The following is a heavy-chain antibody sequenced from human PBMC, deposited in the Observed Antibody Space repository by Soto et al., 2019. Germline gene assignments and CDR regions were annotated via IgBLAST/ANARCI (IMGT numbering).Heavy chain of an antibody. CDR2: ISYDGTNK. CDR3: ARDPKTSGGQHWAFNYFDS. J-gene: IGHJ4*02. CDR1: GFSFSISH. D-gene: IGHD7-27*01. V-gene: IGHV3-30-3*01. Sequence: GGSLRLSCAASGFSFSISHMHWVRPAPGKGPEWVALISYDGTNKFYADSVKGRFTISRDNSKSTLYLQVDSLRPEDAAVYYCARDPKTSGGQHWAFNYFDSWGQGTLVTVSS.